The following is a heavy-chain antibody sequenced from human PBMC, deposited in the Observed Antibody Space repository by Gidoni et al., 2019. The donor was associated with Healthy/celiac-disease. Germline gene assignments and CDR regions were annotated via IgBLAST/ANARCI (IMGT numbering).Heavy chain of an antibody. V-gene: IGHV3-9*01. CDR1: GFTFDDYA. CDR3: AKDLIAAAGKGYFDY. CDR2: ISWNSGSI. D-gene: IGHD6-13*01. Sequence: EVQLVESGGGLVQPGRSLRLSCAASGFTFDDYAMHWVRQAPGKGLEWVSGISWNSGSIGYADSVKGRFTISRDNAKNSLYLQMNSLRAEDTALYYCAKDLIAAAGKGYFDYWGQGTLVTVSS. J-gene: IGHJ4*02.